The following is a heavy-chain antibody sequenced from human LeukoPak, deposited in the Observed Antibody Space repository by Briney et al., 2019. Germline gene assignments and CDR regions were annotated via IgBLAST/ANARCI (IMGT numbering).Heavy chain of an antibody. CDR3: ASQGTYYYDSSGYYGDY. V-gene: IGHV5-10-1*01. CDR2: IDPSDSYT. CDR1: GYSFTSYW. D-gene: IGHD3-22*01. Sequence: PGESLKISCKGSGYSFTSYWISWVRQMPGKGLEWMGRIDPSDSYTNYSPSFQGHVTISADKSISTAYLQWSSLKASDTAMYYCASQGTYYYDSSGYYGDYWGQGTPVTVSS. J-gene: IGHJ4*02.